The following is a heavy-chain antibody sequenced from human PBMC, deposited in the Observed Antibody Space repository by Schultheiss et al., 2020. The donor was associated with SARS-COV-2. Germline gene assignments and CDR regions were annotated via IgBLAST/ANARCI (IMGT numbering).Heavy chain of an antibody. CDR3: ARGYRVVPFYYHYGMDV. CDR2: MNPTSGDI. V-gene: IGHV1-8*03. J-gene: IGHJ6*02. D-gene: IGHD2-15*01. CDR1: GYTFTTYE. Sequence: ASVKVSCRASGYTFTTYEINWVRQATGQGLEWMGWMNPTSGDIGYVQKFQGRVSFTRSTSISTAYMELSSLRSEDTAVYYCARGYRVVPFYYHYGMDVWGQGTTVTVSS.